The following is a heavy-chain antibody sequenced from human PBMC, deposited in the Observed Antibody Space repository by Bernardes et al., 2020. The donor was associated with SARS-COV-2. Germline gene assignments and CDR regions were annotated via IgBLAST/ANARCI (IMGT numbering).Heavy chain of an antibody. CDR2: VYWDDDK. J-gene: IGHJ5*02. V-gene: IGHV2-5*02. Sequence: SGPTLVNPTQTLTLTCTFSGFSLRTSGVGVRWIRQPPGNALEWLSLVYWDDDKSYSPSLTSRLTITKDISKNQVVLTMTNMDPVDTATYYCAHRRPSTWEGDWFEPWGQGTLVTVSS. CDR3: AHRRPSTWEGDWFEP. D-gene: IGHD6-13*01. CDR1: GFSLRTSGVG.